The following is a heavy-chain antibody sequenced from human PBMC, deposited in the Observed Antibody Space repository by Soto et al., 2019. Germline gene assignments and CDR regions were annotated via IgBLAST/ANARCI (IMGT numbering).Heavy chain of an antibody. CDR1: GFTFRNYG. D-gene: IGHD3-16*02. J-gene: IGHJ4*02. Sequence: PGGSLRLSCAGSGFTFRNYGMQWVRQAPGKGLEWVALTSFDGFNQYCGKSVEGRFTISRDNSKNTLYLQMDSLRPEDSAMYFCARAQGRAGIILFDYWGQGTLVTVSS. CDR2: TSFDGFNQ. CDR3: ARAQGRAGIILFDY. V-gene: IGHV3-30*03.